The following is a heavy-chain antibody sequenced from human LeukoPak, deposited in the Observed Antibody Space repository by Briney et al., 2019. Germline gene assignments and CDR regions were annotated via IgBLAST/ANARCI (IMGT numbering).Heavy chain of an antibody. CDR2: FYYGGTT. V-gene: IGHV4-39*01. CDR1: GGSLGPCYY. D-gene: IGHD3-3*01. CDR3: GSRRTAMFGVIKGPIDY. J-gene: IGHJ4*02. Sequence: SETLSLTCTVSGGSLGPCYYWGWIRQPPGKGLEWIGTFYYGGTTFYSPSLKSRVTISGDTSKDQFSLKLSSVTAADTAVYYCGSRRTAMFGVIKGPIDYWGQGTLVTVSS.